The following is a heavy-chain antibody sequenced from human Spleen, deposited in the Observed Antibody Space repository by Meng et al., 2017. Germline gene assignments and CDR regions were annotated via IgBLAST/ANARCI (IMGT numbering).Heavy chain of an antibody. D-gene: IGHD3-9*01. J-gene: IGHJ4*02. CDR1: GFTFSSYN. CDR3: ARDADWVIFDH. CDR2: INTDASIT. Sequence: GVLRLSCAASGFTFSSYNMHWVRQTPGEGLVWVSRINTDASITTYADSVKGRFTISRDDAKNTVYLQMNSLRAEDTAVYYCARDADWVIFDHWGQGALVTVSS. V-gene: IGHV3-74*03.